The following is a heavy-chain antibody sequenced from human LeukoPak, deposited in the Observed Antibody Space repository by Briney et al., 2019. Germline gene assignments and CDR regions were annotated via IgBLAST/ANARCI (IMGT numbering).Heavy chain of an antibody. CDR3: ARGGRIVVVVAGTYPEAFHI. CDR2: INYSGST. CDR1: GGSISTTDYY. J-gene: IGHJ3*02. Sequence: SQTLSLTCTVSGGSISTTDYYWTWIRQPPGKGLEWIGYINYSGSTNYNPSLKSRVSMSVDTSKNPFSLNLTSVTAADTAVYYCARGGRIVVVVAGTYPEAFHIWGQGTMVTVSS. D-gene: IGHD2-15*01. V-gene: IGHV4-30-4*01.